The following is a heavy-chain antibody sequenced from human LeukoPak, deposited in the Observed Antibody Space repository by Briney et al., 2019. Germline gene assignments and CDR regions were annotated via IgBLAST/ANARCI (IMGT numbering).Heavy chain of an antibody. Sequence: ASVTVSCKASGYTFTSYGISWVRQAPGQGLEWMGWISAYNGNTNYAQKLQGRVTITTDTSTSTAYMELRSLRSDDTAVYYCARDIAAAGTVGYNWFDPWGQGTLVTVSS. CDR1: GYTFTSYG. CDR2: ISAYNGNT. CDR3: ARDIAAAGTVGYNWFDP. J-gene: IGHJ5*02. D-gene: IGHD6-13*01. V-gene: IGHV1-18*01.